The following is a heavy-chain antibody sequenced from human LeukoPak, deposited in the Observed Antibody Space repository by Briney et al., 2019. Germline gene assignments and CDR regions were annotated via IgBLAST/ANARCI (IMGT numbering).Heavy chain of an antibody. CDR3: ARGMKWELLRFTYYYYMDV. CDR1: GGSFSGYY. D-gene: IGHD1-26*01. J-gene: IGHJ6*03. CDR2: INHSGST. Sequence: SETLSLTCAVYGGSFSGYYWSWIRQPPGKGLEWIGEINHSGSTNYNPSLKSRVTISVDTSKNQFSLKLSSVTAADTAVYYCARGMKWELLRFTYYYYMDVWGKGTTVTVSS. V-gene: IGHV4-34*01.